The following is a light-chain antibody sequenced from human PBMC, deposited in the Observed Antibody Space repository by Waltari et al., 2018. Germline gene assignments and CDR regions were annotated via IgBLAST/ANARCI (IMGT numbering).Light chain of an antibody. J-gene: IGLJ1*01. Sequence: QSVLTQPPSASGTPPQRVPSSRSGRCSNIARKFVNWYQQVPGTAPTLLIYSNNERPSGVPDRFSGSKSGTSASLAISGLQSEDEADYYCAAWDDSLNGYVFGTATKVTVL. CDR3: AAWDDSLNGYV. V-gene: IGLV1-44*01. CDR1: CSNIARKF. CDR2: SNN.